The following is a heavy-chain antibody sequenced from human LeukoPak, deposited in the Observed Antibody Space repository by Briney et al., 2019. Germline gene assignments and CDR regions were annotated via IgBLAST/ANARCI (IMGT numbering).Heavy chain of an antibody. CDR2: INHSGST. CDR1: GGSISSYY. D-gene: IGHD5-18*01. J-gene: IGHJ4*02. Sequence: SETLSLTCTVSGGSISSYYWSWIRQPPGKGLEWIGEINHSGSTNYNPSLKSRVTISVETSKNQFSLKLSSVTAADTAVYYCARLDKDTAMVLDYWGQGTLVTVSS. CDR3: ARLDKDTAMVLDY. V-gene: IGHV4-34*01.